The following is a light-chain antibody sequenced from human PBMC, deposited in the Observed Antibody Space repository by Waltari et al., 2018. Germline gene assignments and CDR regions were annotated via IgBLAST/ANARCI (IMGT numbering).Light chain of an antibody. CDR1: SPTIGGPE. J-gene: IGLJ3*02. CDR3: GTWDSSLAVWM. CDR2: DDN. V-gene: IGLV1-51*02. Sequence: QSLLTQPPSLSAPPGQRVTIYCSGTSPTIGGPEVLWYQQFPGKAPRLLIYDDNRRPAGIPDRFSGAKSATSASLAISRLQTGDEADYYCGTWDSSLAVWMFGGGTRLTVL.